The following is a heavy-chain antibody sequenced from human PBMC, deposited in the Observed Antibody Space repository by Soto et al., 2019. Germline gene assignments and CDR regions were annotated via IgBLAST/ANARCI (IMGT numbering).Heavy chain of an antibody. V-gene: IGHV4-34*01. CDR3: PRAGLVNSRSGNLYYYYYCMAV. D-gene: IGHD6-6*01. CDR1: GGSFSGYY. CDR2: ISHSGSA. J-gene: IGHJ6*03. Sequence: SETLSLTCAGYGGSFSGYYWSWSRLPPGKGLERVGEISHSGSANDNASLKSRVSISVDTSKTQSSLKLSSVTAADTAVYYRPRAGLVNSRSGNLYYYYYCMAVSGKGTTVPVSS.